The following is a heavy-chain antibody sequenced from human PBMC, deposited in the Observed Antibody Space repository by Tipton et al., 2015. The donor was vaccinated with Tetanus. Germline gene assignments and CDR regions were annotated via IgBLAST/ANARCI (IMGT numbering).Heavy chain of an antibody. CDR1: GFTFNDYY. CDR3: ARPSDKLRYYGMDV. J-gene: IGHJ6*02. D-gene: IGHD6-6*01. Sequence: SLRLSCAPSGFTFNDYYMGWFRQAPGKGLEWVSYITNTGSSAFYPDSVKGRFTISRDNAQQSLFLQMNNLGAEDTAVYYCARPSDKLRYYGMDVWGQGTTVPVSS. CDR2: ITNTGSSA. V-gene: IGHV3-11*01.